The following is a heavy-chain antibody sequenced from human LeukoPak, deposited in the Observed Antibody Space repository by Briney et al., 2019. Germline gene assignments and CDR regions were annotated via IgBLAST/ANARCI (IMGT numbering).Heavy chain of an antibody. D-gene: IGHD5-24*01. CDR1: GDSVPSNSAA. J-gene: IGHJ6*02. V-gene: IGHV6-1*01. Sequence: SQTLSLTCAISGDSVPSNSAAWNWIRQSPSRGLEWLGRTYYRSKWYNDYAVSVKSRITINPDTSKNQFSLQLNSVTPEDTAVYYCARDEMATITVSFGMDVWGQGTTVTVSS. CDR2: TYYRSKWYN. CDR3: ARDEMATITVSFGMDV.